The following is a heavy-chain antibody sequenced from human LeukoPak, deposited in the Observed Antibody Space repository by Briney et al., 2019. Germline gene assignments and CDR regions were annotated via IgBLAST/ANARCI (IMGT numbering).Heavy chain of an antibody. J-gene: IGHJ3*02. CDR2: ISSSSSTI. Sequence: GGSLRLSCAASGFTFSSYSINWVRQAPGKGLEWGSSISSSSSTIYYADSVKGRFTISRDNAKNSLYLQMNSLRAEDTAVYYCARDGYCSGGSCYHDAFDIWGQGTMVTVSS. V-gene: IGHV3-48*01. D-gene: IGHD2-15*01. CDR3: ARDGYCSGGSCYHDAFDI. CDR1: GFTFSSYS.